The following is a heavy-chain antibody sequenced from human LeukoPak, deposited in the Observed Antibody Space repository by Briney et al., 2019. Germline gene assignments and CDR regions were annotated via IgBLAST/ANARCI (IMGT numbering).Heavy chain of an antibody. Sequence: GGSLRLSCATSGFTFSTFWMHWVRQAPGKGLVWVSRINHDGSSTNYADSVKGRFTISRDNAKNTLYLQMNSLRAEDTAVYYCAIAARPTDIDYWGQGTLVTVSS. CDR2: INHDGSST. V-gene: IGHV3-74*01. J-gene: IGHJ4*02. CDR3: AIAARPTDIDY. D-gene: IGHD6-6*01. CDR1: GFTFSTFW.